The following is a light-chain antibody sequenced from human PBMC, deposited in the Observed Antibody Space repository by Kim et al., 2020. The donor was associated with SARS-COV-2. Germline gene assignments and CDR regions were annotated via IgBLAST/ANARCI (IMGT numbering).Light chain of an antibody. CDR3: QSYDSSNHWV. Sequence: KTVTITCTRSSGSIASNYVQWYQQRPGSSPTTVIYEDNQRPSGVPERFSGSIDSSSNAASLTISGLKTEDEADDYCQSYDSSNHWVFGGGTQLTVL. V-gene: IGLV6-57*01. CDR1: SGSIASNY. J-gene: IGLJ3*02. CDR2: EDN.